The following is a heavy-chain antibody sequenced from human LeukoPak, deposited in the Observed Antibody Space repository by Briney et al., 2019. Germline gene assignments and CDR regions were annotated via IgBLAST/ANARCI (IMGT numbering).Heavy chain of an antibody. CDR2: ISGSGGCT. Sequence: GGSLRLSCAASGLTFSSYAMSWVRQAPGKGLEWVSAISGSGGCTYYADSVKGRFTISRDNSKNTLYLQMNSLRAEDTAVYYCAKGRRGSEIAVFSYWGQGTLVTVSS. J-gene: IGHJ4*02. V-gene: IGHV3-23*01. CDR3: AKGRRGSEIAVFSY. D-gene: IGHD6-19*01. CDR1: GLTFSSYA.